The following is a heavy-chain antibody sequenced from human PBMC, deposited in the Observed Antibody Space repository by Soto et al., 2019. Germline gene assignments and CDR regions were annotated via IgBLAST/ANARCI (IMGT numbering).Heavy chain of an antibody. CDR3: ATRPYYDFYSSHSTYYTDY. J-gene: IGHJ4*02. Sequence: SETLSLTCTVSGGSISSYDYYWSWFRQSPGKGLEWIGYTHYSGSTYYNPSLKSRVTISVDTSKSQFSLKLSSVTAADTAVYFCATRPYYDFYSSHSTYYTDYWGQGTLVTVSS. V-gene: IGHV4-30-4*01. D-gene: IGHD3-3*01. CDR1: GGSISSYDYY. CDR2: THYSGST.